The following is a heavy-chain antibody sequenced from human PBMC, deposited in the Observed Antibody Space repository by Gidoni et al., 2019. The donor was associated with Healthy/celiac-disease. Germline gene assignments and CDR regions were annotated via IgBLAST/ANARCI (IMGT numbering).Heavy chain of an antibody. V-gene: IGHV1-69*01. J-gene: IGHJ4*02. Sequence: QVQLLQSGAEVKKPGSSVKVSCKASGGTFSSYAISWVRQAPGQGLEWMGGIIPIFGTANYAQKFQGRVTITADESTSTAYMELSSLRSEDTAVYYCARVSTYYYDSSGYYFNYWGQGTLVTVSS. CDR2: IIPIFGTA. CDR3: ARVSTYYYDSSGYYFNY. CDR1: GGTFSSYA. D-gene: IGHD3-22*01.